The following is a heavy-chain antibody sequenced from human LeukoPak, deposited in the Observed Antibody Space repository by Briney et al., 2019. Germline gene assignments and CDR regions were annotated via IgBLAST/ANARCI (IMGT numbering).Heavy chain of an antibody. CDR2: INHSGST. CDR3: ARQGAGITIFGVVIIENWFDP. Sequence: SETLSLTCAVYGGSFSGYYWSWIRQPPGKGLEWIGEINHSGSTYYNPSLKSRVTISVDTSKNQFSLKLSSVTAADTAVYYCARQGAGITIFGVVIIENWFDPWGQGALVTVSS. D-gene: IGHD3-3*01. V-gene: IGHV4-34*01. J-gene: IGHJ5*02. CDR1: GGSFSGYY.